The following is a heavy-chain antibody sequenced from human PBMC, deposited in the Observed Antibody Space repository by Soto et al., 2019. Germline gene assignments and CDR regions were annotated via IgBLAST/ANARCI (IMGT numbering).Heavy chain of an antibody. Sequence: SETLSLTCAVSGGSISSGGYSWSWIRQPPGKGLEWIGYMYHSGSTYYNPSLKSRVTISIDRSKNQFSLKLSSVTAADTAVYYCARHRYCSSTSCYWFDPWGQGTLVTVSS. V-gene: IGHV4-30-2*01. D-gene: IGHD2-2*01. CDR1: GGSISSGGYS. CDR3: ARHRYCSSTSCYWFDP. J-gene: IGHJ5*02. CDR2: MYHSGST.